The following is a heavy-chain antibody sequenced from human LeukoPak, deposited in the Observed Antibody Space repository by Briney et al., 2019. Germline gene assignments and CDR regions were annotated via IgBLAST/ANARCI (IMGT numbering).Heavy chain of an antibody. Sequence: KPSETLSLTCTVSGYSISSGYYWGWIRQPPGKGLEWIGEINHSGSTNYNPSLKSRVTISVDTSKNQFSLKLSSVTAADTAVYYCARGMLVEMATVVDYWGQGTLVTVSS. V-gene: IGHV4-38-2*02. CDR1: GYSISSGYY. D-gene: IGHD5-24*01. J-gene: IGHJ4*02. CDR3: ARGMLVEMATVVDY. CDR2: INHSGST.